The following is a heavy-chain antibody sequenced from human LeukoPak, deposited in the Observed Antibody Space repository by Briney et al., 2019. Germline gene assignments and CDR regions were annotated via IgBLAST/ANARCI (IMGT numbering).Heavy chain of an antibody. D-gene: IGHD3-22*01. CDR2: IKSDGST. CDR1: GFTFSTYW. Sequence: GGSLSLSCAASGFTFSTYWMHWVRQAPGKGLVWVSRIKSDGSTNYTDSVKGRFTISRDNAKNTVSLQMNSLRPEDTGVYYCARAPSEIGGYYPEYFRHWGQGTLVTVSS. V-gene: IGHV3-74*01. J-gene: IGHJ1*01. CDR3: ARAPSEIGGYYPEYFRH.